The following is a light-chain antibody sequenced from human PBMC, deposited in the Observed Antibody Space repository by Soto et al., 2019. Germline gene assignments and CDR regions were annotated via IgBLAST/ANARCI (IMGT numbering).Light chain of an antibody. V-gene: IGKV3-20*01. CDR3: QQYASSPQT. J-gene: IGKJ1*01. Sequence: LVMKQSPSTPSLSPGKKATLSFRASQSISNNFAWYQQKPGQAPSLLIYAASSRAAGIPARFSGSGSGTDFTLTISRLEPEDFAVYSCQQYASSPQTFGQGTKVDIK. CDR2: AAS. CDR1: QSISNN.